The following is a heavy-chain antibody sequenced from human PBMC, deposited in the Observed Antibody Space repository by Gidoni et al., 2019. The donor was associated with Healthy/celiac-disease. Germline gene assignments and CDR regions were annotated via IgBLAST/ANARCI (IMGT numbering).Heavy chain of an antibody. CDR1: SYG. V-gene: IGHV3-30*18. CDR3: AKDVTYCSSTSCYYYYGMDV. J-gene: IGHJ6*02. D-gene: IGHD2-2*01. CDR2: ISYDGSNK. Sequence: SYGMHWVRQAPGKGLEWVAVISYDGSNKYYADSVKDRFTISRDNSKNILYLQMNSLRAEDTAVYYCAKDVTYCSSTSCYYYYGMDVWGQGTTVTVSS.